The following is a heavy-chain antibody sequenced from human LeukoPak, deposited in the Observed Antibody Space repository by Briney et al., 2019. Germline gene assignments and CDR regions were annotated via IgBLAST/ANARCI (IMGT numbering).Heavy chain of an antibody. J-gene: IGHJ3*02. CDR2: INHRGRT. Sequence: SETLSLTCAVYGESFNDYYWSWIRQPPGKGLEWIGEINHRGRTNYNPSLKSRVTISVDTSKNQFSLRLSSVTAADTAMYYCPHTWTGYYDSSGYSFDIWGQGTMVTVSS. V-gene: IGHV4-34*01. CDR1: GESFNDYY. D-gene: IGHD3-22*01. CDR3: PHTWTGYYDSSGYSFDI.